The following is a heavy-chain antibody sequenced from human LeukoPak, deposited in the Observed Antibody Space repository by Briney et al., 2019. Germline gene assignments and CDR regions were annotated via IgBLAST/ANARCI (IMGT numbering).Heavy chain of an antibody. CDR3: ARDLGSGWSGV. V-gene: IGHV4-59*01. Sequence: SETLSLTCTVSGSSISSYYWSWIRQPPGKGLEWIGYIYYSGSTNYNPSLKSRVTISVDTSKNQFSLKLSSVTAADTAVYYCARDLGSGWSGVWGQGTLVTVSS. CDR1: GSSISSYY. CDR2: IYYSGST. J-gene: IGHJ4*02. D-gene: IGHD6-19*01.